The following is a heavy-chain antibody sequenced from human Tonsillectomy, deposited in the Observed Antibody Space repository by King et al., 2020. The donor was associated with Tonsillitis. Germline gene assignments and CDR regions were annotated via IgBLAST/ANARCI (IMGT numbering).Heavy chain of an antibody. V-gene: IGHV4-30-4*08. CDR1: GDSINSGDNS. J-gene: IGHJ4*02. CDR2: VYYGGVT. Sequence: VQLQXSGPRLXKPSQXLSLTCTVSGDSINSGDNSWTWIRQPPGKGLEWVGYVYYGGVTHYNPSLKSRLTISMDTSSQFSLKLGSVTAADTAVYYCARGKNYHSNSRFDHWGQGTLVTVSS. D-gene: IGHD2/OR15-2a*01. CDR3: ARGKNYHSNSRFDH.